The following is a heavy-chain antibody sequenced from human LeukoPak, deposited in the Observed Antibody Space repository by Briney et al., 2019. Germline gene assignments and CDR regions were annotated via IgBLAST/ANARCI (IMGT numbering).Heavy chain of an antibody. J-gene: IGHJ3*02. D-gene: IGHD3-10*01. CDR1: GGSISSGGYS. CDR2: IYHSGST. Sequence: SETLSLTCAVSGGSISSGGYSWSWIRQPPGKGLEWIGYIYHSGSTYYNPSLKSRVTISVDRSKNQFSLKLSSVTAADTAVYYCARGEGEFDAFDIWGQGTMVTVSS. V-gene: IGHV4-30-2*01. CDR3: ARGEGEFDAFDI.